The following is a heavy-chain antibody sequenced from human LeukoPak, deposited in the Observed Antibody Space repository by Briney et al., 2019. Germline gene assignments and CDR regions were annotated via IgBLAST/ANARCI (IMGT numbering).Heavy chain of an antibody. CDR2: ISAYNGNT. Sequence: GASVKVSCKASGYTFTSYGISWVRQAPGQGLEWMGWISAYNGNTNYAQKLQGRVTMTTDTSTSTAYMELRSLRSDDTAVYYCARVIRHYDFWSGFSWFDPWGQGTLVTVSS. CDR3: ARVIRHYDFWSGFSWFDP. V-gene: IGHV1-18*01. CDR1: GYTFTSYG. J-gene: IGHJ5*02. D-gene: IGHD3-3*01.